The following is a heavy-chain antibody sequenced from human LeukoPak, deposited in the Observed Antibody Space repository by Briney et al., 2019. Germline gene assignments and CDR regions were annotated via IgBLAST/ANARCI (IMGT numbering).Heavy chain of an antibody. Sequence: ASVKVSCKASGYTFTSYRISWVRQAPGQGLEWMGWISAYNGNTNYAQKLQGRVTMTTDTSTSTAYMELRSLRSDDTAVYYCARAARIVGARNWFDPWGQGTLVTVSS. J-gene: IGHJ5*02. CDR3: ARAARIVGARNWFDP. V-gene: IGHV1-18*01. D-gene: IGHD1-26*01. CDR2: ISAYNGNT. CDR1: GYTFTSYR.